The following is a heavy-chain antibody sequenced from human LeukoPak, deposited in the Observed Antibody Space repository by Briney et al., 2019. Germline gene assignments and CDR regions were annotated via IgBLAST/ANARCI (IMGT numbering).Heavy chain of an antibody. D-gene: IGHD3-10*01. J-gene: IGHJ4*02. CDR1: GFTFSSYW. CDR2: IKQDGSEK. Sequence: GALRLSCAASGFTFSSYWMSWVRQAPGKGLEWVANIKQDGSEKYYVDSVKGRFTISRDNSQNTLYLQMNSLRAEDTAVYYCARDPSSGPLEYYYGPDTDYWGQGSLVTVSS. CDR3: ARDPSSGPLEYYYGPDTDY. V-gene: IGHV3-7*03.